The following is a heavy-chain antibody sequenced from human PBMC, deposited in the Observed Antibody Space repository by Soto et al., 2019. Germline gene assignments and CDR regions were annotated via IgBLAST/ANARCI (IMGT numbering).Heavy chain of an antibody. V-gene: IGHV4-34*01. Sequence: SETLSLTCAVYGGSFSGYYWSWIRQPPGKGLEWIGEINHSGSTNYNPSLKSRVTISVDTSKNQFSLKLSSVTAEDTAVYYCARDLTGYTMDVWGQGTTVTVSS. CDR2: INHSGST. D-gene: IGHD3-9*01. CDR1: GGSFSGYY. J-gene: IGHJ6*02. CDR3: ARDLTGYTMDV.